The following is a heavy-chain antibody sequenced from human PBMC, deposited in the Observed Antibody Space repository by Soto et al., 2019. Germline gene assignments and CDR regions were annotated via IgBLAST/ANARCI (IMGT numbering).Heavy chain of an antibody. CDR1: GFTFSSYS. J-gene: IGHJ6*01. CDR2: ISSSSSYI. D-gene: IGHD3-3*01. CDR3: AGGGDVRFLEWSGMDV. V-gene: IGHV3-21*01. Sequence: GGSLRLSCAASGFTFSSYSMNWVRQAPGKGLEWVSSISSSSSYIYYADSVKGRFTISRDNAKNSLYLQMNSLRAEDTAVYYCAGGGDVRFLEWSGMDVWGQGTTVTVSS.